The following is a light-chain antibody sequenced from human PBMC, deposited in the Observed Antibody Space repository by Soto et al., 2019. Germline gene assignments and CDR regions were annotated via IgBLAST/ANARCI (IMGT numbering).Light chain of an antibody. CDR2: YVS. CDR1: SSDVDGYNY. J-gene: IGLJ1*01. Sequence: QSVLTQPRSVSGSPGQSVTISCTGTSSDVDGYNYVSWYQQHPGKAPKLMIYYVSKRPSGVPDRFSGSKSGNTASLPISGLQADDEADYYCCSYAGSYTFYVFGIGTKVTVL. CDR3: CSYAGSYTFYV. V-gene: IGLV2-11*01.